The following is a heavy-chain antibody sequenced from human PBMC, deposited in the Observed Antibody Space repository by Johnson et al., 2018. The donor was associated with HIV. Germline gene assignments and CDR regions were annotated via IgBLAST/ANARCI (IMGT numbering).Heavy chain of an antibody. Sequence: QVQLVESGGGVVQPGRSLRLSCAASGFTFSSYAMHWVRQAPGKGLEWEAVISYDGSNKYYADSVKGRFTISRDNSTNTLYLQMNSLRAEEPAVYYCAREWRYGFDIWGQGTMVTVSS. CDR3: AREWRYGFDI. J-gene: IGHJ3*02. CDR2: ISYDGSNK. CDR1: GFTFSSYA. D-gene: IGHD5-24*01. V-gene: IGHV3-30*04.